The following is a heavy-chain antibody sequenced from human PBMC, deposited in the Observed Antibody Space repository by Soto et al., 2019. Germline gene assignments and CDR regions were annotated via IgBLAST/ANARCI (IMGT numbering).Heavy chain of an antibody. Sequence: SETLSLTCTFSGESVSSGDYYWAWIRQPPGKGLEWIGSIYYSGTTYNNPSLQSRVTISVDTSNNQFSLRLTSVTAADTAVYYCARQYLTHSSGWHYFESWGQGALVTVSS. CDR1: GESVSSGDYY. D-gene: IGHD6-19*01. CDR2: IYYSGTT. CDR3: ARQYLTHSSGWHYFES. J-gene: IGHJ4*02. V-gene: IGHV4-39*01.